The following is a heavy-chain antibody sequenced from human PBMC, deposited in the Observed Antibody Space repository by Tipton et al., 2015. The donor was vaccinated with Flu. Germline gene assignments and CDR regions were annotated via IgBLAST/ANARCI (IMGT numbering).Heavy chain of an antibody. CDR2: IYSTGNT. CDR3: AQARFFYFDY. CDR1: GGSLSSYY. J-gene: IGHJ4*02. D-gene: IGHD3-10*01. V-gene: IGHV4-4*07. Sequence: TLSLTCTVSGGSLSSYYWSWIRQPAGKGLEWIGSIYSTGNTFYSPSLQSRVSISLDTSKNHFSLKLRSVTAADTALYYCAQARFFYFDYWGQGTLVTVSS.